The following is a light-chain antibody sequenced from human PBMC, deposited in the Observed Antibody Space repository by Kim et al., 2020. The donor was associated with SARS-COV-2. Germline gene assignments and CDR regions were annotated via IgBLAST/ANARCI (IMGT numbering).Light chain of an antibody. Sequence: DIQMTQSPSTLSASVGDRVTITCRASQTISNWFAWYQQKPGKAPNLLIYKASSLESGVPSRFSGSGSGTEFTLTISSLQPDDFATYYCQQYNSYPRAFGQGTKVDIK. V-gene: IGKV1-5*03. J-gene: IGKJ1*01. CDR1: QTISNW. CDR3: QQYNSYPRA. CDR2: KAS.